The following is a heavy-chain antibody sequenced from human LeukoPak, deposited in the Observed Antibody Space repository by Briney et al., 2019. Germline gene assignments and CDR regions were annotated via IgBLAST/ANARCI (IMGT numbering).Heavy chain of an antibody. V-gene: IGHV4-30-4*01. Sequence: SETLSLTCTVSGGSISNSGYFWSWIRQPPGKGLEWIGYIYYSGSTNYNPSLKSRIAMSVDTSKNQFSLKLSSVTAADTAVYYCARHVWLQPFDYWGQGTLVTVSS. D-gene: IGHD3-9*01. CDR2: IYYSGST. CDR3: ARHVWLQPFDY. CDR1: GGSISNSGYF. J-gene: IGHJ4*02.